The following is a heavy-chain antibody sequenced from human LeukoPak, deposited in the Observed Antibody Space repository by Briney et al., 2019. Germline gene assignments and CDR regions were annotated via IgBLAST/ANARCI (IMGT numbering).Heavy chain of an antibody. J-gene: IGHJ6*03. D-gene: IGHD1-1*01. CDR2: INPNSGGT. Sequence: ASVKVSCKASGYTFTSYGISWVRQAPGQGLEWMGWINPNSGGTNYAQKFQGRVTMTRDTSISTAYMELSRLRSDDTAVYYCARDKQLDWAHYYYSYMDVWGKGTTVTVSS. CDR3: ARDKQLDWAHYYYSYMDV. V-gene: IGHV1-2*02. CDR1: GYTFTSYG.